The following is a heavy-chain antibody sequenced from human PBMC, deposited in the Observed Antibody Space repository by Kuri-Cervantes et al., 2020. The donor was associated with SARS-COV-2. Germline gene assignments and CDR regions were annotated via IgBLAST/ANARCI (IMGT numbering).Heavy chain of an antibody. V-gene: IGHV4-59*01. CDR3: ARGTTPVYVSGPLWFHLDL. J-gene: IGHJ5*02. CDR1: GDSITIYY. CDR2: ISDTGGT. D-gene: IGHD3-10*01. Sequence: SETLSLTCTVSGDSITIYYWSWIRQSPGKGLEWIGYISDTGGTNYNPSLKSRVTMSVDISKNQFSLKMNSVNAADTAVYYCARGTTPVYVSGPLWFHLDLWGQGTLVPSPQ.